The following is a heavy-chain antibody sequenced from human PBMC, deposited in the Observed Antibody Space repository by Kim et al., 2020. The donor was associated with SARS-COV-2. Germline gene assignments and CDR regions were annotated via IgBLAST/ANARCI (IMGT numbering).Heavy chain of an antibody. Sequence: GGSLRLSCAASGFMFSEYYMTWIRQAPGRGLEWISYISKNNKDTKYADFVKGRFTISRDNAKNSLYLQMNSLRVDDTAVYYCARGHYGLDVWGQGTTVTVSS. J-gene: IGHJ6*02. V-gene: IGHV3-11*06. CDR3: ARGHYGLDV. CDR2: ISKNNKDT. CDR1: GFMFSEYY.